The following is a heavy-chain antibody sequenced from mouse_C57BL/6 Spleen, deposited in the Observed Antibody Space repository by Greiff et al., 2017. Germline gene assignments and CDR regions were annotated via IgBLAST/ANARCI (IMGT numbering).Heavy chain of an antibody. D-gene: IGHD2-5*01. CDR3: ARESYSNYSYFDY. CDR1: GYTFTSYW. J-gene: IGHJ2*01. Sequence: QVQLQQPGAELVRPGSSVKLSCKASGYTFTSYWLHWVKQRPIQGLEWIGNIDPSDSETHYNQKFKDKATLTVDKSSSTAYMQLSSLTSEDSAVYYCARESYSNYSYFDYWGQGTTRTVSS. CDR2: IDPSDSET. V-gene: IGHV1-52*01.